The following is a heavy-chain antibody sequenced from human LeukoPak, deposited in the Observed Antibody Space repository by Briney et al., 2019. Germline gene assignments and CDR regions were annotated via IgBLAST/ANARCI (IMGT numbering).Heavy chain of an antibody. CDR3: VRGLRELPY. Sequence: GGSLRLSCAASGFTFSSYAMTWVRQAPGKGLEWVSGIYASGKNTYYADSVKGRFTISRDSSKNTLYLQMNSLRGEDTAVYYCVRGLRELPYWGQGTLVTVSS. J-gene: IGHJ4*02. CDR1: GFTFSSYA. D-gene: IGHD1-26*01. V-gene: IGHV3-23*01. CDR2: IYASGKNT.